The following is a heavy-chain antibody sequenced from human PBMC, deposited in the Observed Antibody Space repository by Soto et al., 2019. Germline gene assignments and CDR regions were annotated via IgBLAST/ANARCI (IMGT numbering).Heavy chain of an antibody. CDR3: VHRGRGWYVDY. CDR1: GFSLSTSGVG. CDR2: IFWDDDK. Sequence: QITLKESGPTLVKPTQTLTLTCTFSGFSLSTSGVGVAWIRQPPGKALEWLALIFWDDDKRYNPSLKSRLSITKNPSKNQVVLTMTNMDPVDTATYYCVHRGRGWYVDYWGQGTLVTVSS. J-gene: IGHJ4*02. D-gene: IGHD1-26*01. V-gene: IGHV2-5*02.